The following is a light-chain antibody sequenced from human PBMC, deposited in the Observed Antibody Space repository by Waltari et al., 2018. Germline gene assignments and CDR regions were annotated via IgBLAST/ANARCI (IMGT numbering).Light chain of an antibody. Sequence: DIQMTQSPSSLSASVGDRVTITCQANQDLYNSLNWYQQKPGKAPNLLIYGPSNLEPGFPARFSGSGSGTHFTFTISSLQPVDFATYYCQQYDTPLSFGGGTKVAIK. CDR2: GPS. J-gene: IGKJ4*01. V-gene: IGKV1-33*01. CDR3: QQYDTPLS. CDR1: QDLYNS.